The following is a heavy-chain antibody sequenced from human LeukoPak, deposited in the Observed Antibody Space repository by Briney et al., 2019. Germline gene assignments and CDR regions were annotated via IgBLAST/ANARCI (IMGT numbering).Heavy chain of an antibody. CDR3: AGPTFLSVAREYFDY. CDR2: IYPGDSDT. V-gene: IGHV5-51*01. Sequence: GESLKISCKGSGYSFTSYWIGWVRQMPGKGLEWMGIIYPGDSDTRYSPSFQGQVTISADKSISTAYLQWSSLKASDTAMYYCAGPTFLSVAREYFDYWGQGTLVTVSS. J-gene: IGHJ4*02. D-gene: IGHD4-11*01. CDR1: GYSFTSYW.